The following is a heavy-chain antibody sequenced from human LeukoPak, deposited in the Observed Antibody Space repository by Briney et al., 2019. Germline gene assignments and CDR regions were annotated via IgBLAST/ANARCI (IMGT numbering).Heavy chain of an antibody. CDR1: GGSISSSSYY. D-gene: IGHD6-13*01. Sequence: SETLSLTCTVSGGSISSSSYYWGWIRQPPGKGLEWIGSIYYSGSTYYNPSLKSRVTISVDTSKNQFSLKLSSVTAADTAVYYCARVFSSSHPSSSWSTRYNWFDPWGQGTLVTVSS. CDR2: IYYSGST. J-gene: IGHJ5*02. V-gene: IGHV4-39*07. CDR3: ARVFSSSHPSSSWSTRYNWFDP.